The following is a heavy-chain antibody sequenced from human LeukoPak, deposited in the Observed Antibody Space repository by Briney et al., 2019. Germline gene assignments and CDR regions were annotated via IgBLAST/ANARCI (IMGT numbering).Heavy chain of an antibody. CDR2: IHFDDINK. CDR1: GFNLSNYG. J-gene: IGHJ4*02. Sequence: GGSLRLSCAASGFNLSNYGIYWVRQAPGKGLEWVAFIHFDDINKSYSDSVKGRFTISRDTSKNTVYLQMNSLSAEDTAVYYCAKSFEGLSRFFDYWGQGTLVIVSS. V-gene: IGHV3-30*02. CDR3: AKSFEGLSRFFDY. D-gene: IGHD3-3*01.